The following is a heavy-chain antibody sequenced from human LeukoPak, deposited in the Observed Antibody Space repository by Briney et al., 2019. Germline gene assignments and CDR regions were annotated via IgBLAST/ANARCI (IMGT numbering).Heavy chain of an antibody. Sequence: GGSLRLSCAASGFTFSMHWVRQAPGKGLEWVALISYDGSNKYYADSVKGRFTISRDNSKNTLYLQMNSLRAEDTAVYYCASLGLGYCSSTSCGKFDYWGQGTLVTVSS. CDR2: ISYDGSNK. J-gene: IGHJ4*02. D-gene: IGHD2-2*01. V-gene: IGHV3-30*04. CDR3: ASLGLGYCSSTSCGKFDY. CDR1: GFTFS.